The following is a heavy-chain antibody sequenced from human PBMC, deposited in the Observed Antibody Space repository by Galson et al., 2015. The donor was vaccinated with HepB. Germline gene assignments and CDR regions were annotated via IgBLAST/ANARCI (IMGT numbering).Heavy chain of an antibody. Sequence: SLRLSCAASGFTFSYYAMSWVRQAPGKGLKWISAITPSGDNTYSADSMKGRFTISRDNSRNTLFLQMNSLRADDTAIYFCAKVFPEKVDGWYRQALYYFDSWGQGTRVTVSS. CDR1: GFTFSYYA. CDR3: AKVFPEKVDGWYRQALYYFDS. CDR2: ITPSGDNT. J-gene: IGHJ4*02. V-gene: IGHV3-23*01. D-gene: IGHD6-19*01.